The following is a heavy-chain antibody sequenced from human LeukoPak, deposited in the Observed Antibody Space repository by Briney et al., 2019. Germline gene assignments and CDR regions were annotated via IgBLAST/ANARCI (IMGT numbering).Heavy chain of an antibody. D-gene: IGHD2-2*01. CDR1: GGSISSYY. CDR2: IYYSGST. V-gene: IGHV4-59*01. CDR3: ASGYCSSTSCSIDY. Sequence: SETLSLTCTVSGGSISSYYWSWIRQPPGKGLEWIGYIYYSGSTDYNPPLKSRVTISVDTSKNQFSLKLSSVTAADTAVYYCASGYCSSTSCSIDYWGQGTLVTVSS. J-gene: IGHJ4*02.